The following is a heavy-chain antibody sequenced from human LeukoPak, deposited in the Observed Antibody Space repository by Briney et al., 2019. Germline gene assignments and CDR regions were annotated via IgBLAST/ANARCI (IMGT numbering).Heavy chain of an antibody. CDR1: GYTFTSYG. D-gene: IGHD3-22*01. V-gene: IGHV1-18*01. Sequence: ASVKVSCKASGYTFTSYGISWVRQAPGQGLEWMGWISAYNGNTNYAQKLQGRVTMTTDTSTSTAYMELRSLRSDDTAVYYCARDWYYYDSSGYYNFDYWGQGTLVTVSS. CDR3: ARDWYYYDSSGYYNFDY. CDR2: ISAYNGNT. J-gene: IGHJ4*02.